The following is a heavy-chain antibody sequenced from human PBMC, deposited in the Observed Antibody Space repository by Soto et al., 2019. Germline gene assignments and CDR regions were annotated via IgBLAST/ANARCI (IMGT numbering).Heavy chain of an antibody. CDR3: ARGTGYDFWSGYYTGLWYFDL. CDR1: GGSFSGYY. V-gene: IGHV4-34*01. J-gene: IGHJ2*01. Sequence: QVQLQQWGAGLLKPSETLSLTCAVYGGSFSGYYWSWIRQPPGKGLEWNGEINHSGSTNYNPSLKSRVTISVDTSKNQFSLKLSSVTAADTAVYYCARGTGYDFWSGYYTGLWYFDLWGRGTLVTVSS. CDR2: INHSGST. D-gene: IGHD3-3*01.